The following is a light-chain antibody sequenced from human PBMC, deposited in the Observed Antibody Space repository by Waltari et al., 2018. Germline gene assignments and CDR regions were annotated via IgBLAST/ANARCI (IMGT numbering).Light chain of an antibody. Sequence: QSALTQPASVSGSPGQSVPISCTGLSSDGDEDNIVSWFRQHPGKVPKLILFDVSNRPSDISNRFSGYKSGNTAFLTISRLQADDEADYYCTTYPDTNTPVVFGGGTKVTV. CDR2: DVS. V-gene: IGLV2-14*03. J-gene: IGLJ2*01. CDR1: SSDGDEDNI. CDR3: TTYPDTNTPVV.